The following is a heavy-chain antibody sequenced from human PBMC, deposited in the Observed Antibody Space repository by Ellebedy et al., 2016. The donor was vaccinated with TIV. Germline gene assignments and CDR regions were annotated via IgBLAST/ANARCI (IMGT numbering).Heavy chain of an antibody. J-gene: IGHJ4*02. CDR2: ISYDGSNK. Sequence: PGGSLRLSCAASGFPFDSYVMNWVRQAPGKGLEWVALISYDGSNKYFADFVQGRFTISRDNSQNTLYLLMNSLRGDDTAIYYCARALNHVDTVSTAPLDCWGQGTLVTVSS. D-gene: IGHD5/OR15-5a*01. CDR1: GFPFDSYV. CDR3: ARALNHVDTVSTAPLDC. V-gene: IGHV3-30*04.